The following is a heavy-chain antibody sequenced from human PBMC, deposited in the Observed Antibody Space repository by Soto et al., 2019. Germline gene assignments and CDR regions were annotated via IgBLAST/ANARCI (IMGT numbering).Heavy chain of an antibody. CDR1: GYTFTSYG. Sequence: ASVKVSCKASGYTFTSYGISWVRQAPGQGLEWMGWISAYNGNTNYAQKLQGRVTMTTDTSTSTAYMELRSLRSDDTAVYYCARDGATIFGVSYVGWFDPWGQGTLVTVSS. J-gene: IGHJ5*02. V-gene: IGHV1-18*01. CDR3: ARDGATIFGVSYVGWFDP. CDR2: ISAYNGNT. D-gene: IGHD3-3*01.